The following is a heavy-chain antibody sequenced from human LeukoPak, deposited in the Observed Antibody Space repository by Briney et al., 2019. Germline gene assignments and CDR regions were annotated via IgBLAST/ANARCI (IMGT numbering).Heavy chain of an antibody. V-gene: IGHV4-59*01. CDR2: IYYSGST. CDR3: ASVKYYYDSSGYPGWFDP. Sequence: PSETLSLTCTVSGGSISSYYWSWIRQPPGKGLKWIGYIYYSGSTNYNPSLKSRVTISVDTSKNQFSLKLSSVTAADTAVYYCASVKYYYDSSGYPGWFDPWGQGTLVSVSS. D-gene: IGHD3-22*01. J-gene: IGHJ5*02. CDR1: GGSISSYY.